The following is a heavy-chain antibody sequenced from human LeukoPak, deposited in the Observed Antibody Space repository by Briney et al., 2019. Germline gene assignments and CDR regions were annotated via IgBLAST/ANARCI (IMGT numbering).Heavy chain of an antibody. CDR1: GYSFTSYW. CDR2: IYPGDSDT. J-gene: IGHJ3*02. CDR3: ARRMIVAAHDAFDI. D-gene: IGHD3-22*01. V-gene: IGHV5-51*01. Sequence: GASLQISCKGSGYSFTSYWIGWVRPMPGKGLEWMGIIYPGDSDTRYSPSFQGQVTISADKSISTAYLQWSSLKASDTAMYYCARRMIVAAHDAFDIWGQGTMVTVSS.